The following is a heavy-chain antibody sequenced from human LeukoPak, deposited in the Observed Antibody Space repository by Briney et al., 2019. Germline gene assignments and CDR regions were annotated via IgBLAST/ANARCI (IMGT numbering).Heavy chain of an antibody. Sequence: ASVKVSCKSSGYTFTGYYIHWVRQAPGQGLEWMGWINPNSGDTNSAQKFQGRVTMTRDTSISTAYMELSRLRSNDTAVYYCARDYGDYPYNWFDPWGQGTLVTVSS. CDR1: GYTFTGYY. J-gene: IGHJ5*02. D-gene: IGHD4-17*01. CDR3: ARDYGDYPYNWFDP. CDR2: INPNSGDT. V-gene: IGHV1-2*02.